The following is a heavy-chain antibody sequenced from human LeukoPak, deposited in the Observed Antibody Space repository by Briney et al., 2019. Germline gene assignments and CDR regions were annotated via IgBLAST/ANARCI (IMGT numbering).Heavy chain of an antibody. D-gene: IGHD4/OR15-4a*01. CDR3: ARDGAMDA. Sequence: PGGSLRLSCAASGFIVDTNYMNWVRQAPGKGLEWVSVIFSGGTTYFADSVKGRFTISRDDSKNTVYLQMNNLRAEDTAVYYCARDGAMDAWGKGTTVIVSS. V-gene: IGHV3-53*01. CDR2: IFSGGTT. CDR1: GFIVDTNY. J-gene: IGHJ6*03.